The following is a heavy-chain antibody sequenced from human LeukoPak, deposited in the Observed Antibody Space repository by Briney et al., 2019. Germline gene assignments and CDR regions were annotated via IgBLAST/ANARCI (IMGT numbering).Heavy chain of an antibody. D-gene: IGHD3-10*01. Sequence: ASVKVSCKASGYTFTSYDINWARQATGQGLEWMGWMNPNSGNTGYAQKFQGRVTMTRNTSISTAYMELSSLRSEDTAVYYCARAKITMVRGVITPRSYYFDYWGQGTLVTVSS. CDR2: MNPNSGNT. V-gene: IGHV1-8*01. CDR1: GYTFTSYD. J-gene: IGHJ4*02. CDR3: ARAKITMVRGVITPRSYYFDY.